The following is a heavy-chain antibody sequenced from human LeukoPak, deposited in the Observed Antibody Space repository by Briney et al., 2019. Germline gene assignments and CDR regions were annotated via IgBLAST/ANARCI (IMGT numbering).Heavy chain of an antibody. CDR2: INHSGST. V-gene: IGHV4-34*01. CDR1: GGSFSGYY. J-gene: IGHJ4*02. CDR3: ARQTSSGSYYFDY. D-gene: IGHD1-26*01. Sequence: SETLSLTCAVYGGSFSGYYWSWIRQPPGKGLEWIGEINHSGSTNYNPSLKSRVTISVDTSKNQFSLKLSSVTAADTAVYYCARQTSSGSYYFDYWGQGTLVTVSS.